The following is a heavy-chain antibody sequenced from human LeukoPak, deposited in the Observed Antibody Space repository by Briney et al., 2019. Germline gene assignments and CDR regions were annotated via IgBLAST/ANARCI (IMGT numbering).Heavy chain of an antibody. CDR1: GFTFSSYW. J-gene: IGHJ4*02. CDR2: INTDGSST. D-gene: IGHD3-3*01. Sequence: GGSLRLSCAASGFTFSSYWMHWVRQAPGKGLVWVSRINTDGSSTSYADSVKGRFTISRDNAKNTLYLQMDSLRAEDTAVYYCARGDYDFWSGPTHYDYWGQGILVTVSS. CDR3: ARGDYDFWSGPTHYDY. V-gene: IGHV3-74*01.